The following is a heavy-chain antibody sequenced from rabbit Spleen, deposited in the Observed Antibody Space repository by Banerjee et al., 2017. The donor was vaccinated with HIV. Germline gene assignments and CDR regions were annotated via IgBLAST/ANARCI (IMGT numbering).Heavy chain of an antibody. CDR1: GFSFSNKAV. D-gene: IGHD1-1*01. CDR2: VDSGSSGFT. J-gene: IGHJ6*01. CDR3: ARDTSSSFSSYGMDL. Sequence: QEQLVESGGGLVQPGGSLKLSCTASGFSFSNKAVMCWVRQAPGKGLEWIGCVDSGSSGFTYFASWTKGRFTISKTSSTTVTLHMTSLTAADTATYFCARDTSSSFSSYGMDLWGPGTLVTVS. V-gene: IGHV1S45*01.